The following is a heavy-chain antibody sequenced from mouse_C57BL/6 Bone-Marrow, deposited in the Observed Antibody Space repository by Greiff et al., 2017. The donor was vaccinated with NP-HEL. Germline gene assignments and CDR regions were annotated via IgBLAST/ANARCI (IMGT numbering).Heavy chain of an antibody. J-gene: IGHJ2*01. CDR3: ARGGYGSSP. CDR2: IYPGDGDT. CDR1: GYAFSSSW. V-gene: IGHV1-82*01. D-gene: IGHD1-1*01. Sequence: QVQLQQPGAELVKPGASVKISCKASGYAFSSSWMNWVKQRPGKGLEWIGRIYPGDGDTNYNGKFKGKATLTADKSSSTAYMQLSSLTSEDSAVYFCARGGYGSSPWGQSTTLTVSS.